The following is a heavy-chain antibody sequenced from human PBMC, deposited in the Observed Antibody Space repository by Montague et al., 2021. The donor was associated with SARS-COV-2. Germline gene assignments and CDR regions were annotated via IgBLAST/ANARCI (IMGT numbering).Heavy chain of an antibody. CDR1: GGSISSGDYY. J-gene: IGHJ6*02. D-gene: IGHD6-19*01. V-gene: IGHV4-31*03. CDR2: IYYSGST. CDR3: ARGGSYSSGWYGVDDYYGLDA. Sequence: TLSLTCTVSGGSISSGDYYWSWIRQHPGKGLEWIGYIYYSGSTXYKPSLKSRVTISVDTSKNQFSLKLGSVTAADTAVYYCARGGSYSSGWYGVDDYYGLDAWGQGTTVTVSS.